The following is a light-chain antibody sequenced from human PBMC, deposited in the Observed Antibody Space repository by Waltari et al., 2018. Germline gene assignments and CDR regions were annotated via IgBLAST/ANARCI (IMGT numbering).Light chain of an antibody. CDR1: SSTLGKNS. CDR2: SNE. J-gene: IGLJ2*01. V-gene: IGLV1-44*01. CDR3: AAWDDSLNGQV. Sequence: QSVLPQPPSASGTPGQTVSISCSGSSSTLGKNSVNWYQHLPGTAPKLLILSNEPRPSGVPGRFSGSKSGTSASLASSGLQSEDEADYYCAAWDDSLNGQVFGGGTKLTVL.